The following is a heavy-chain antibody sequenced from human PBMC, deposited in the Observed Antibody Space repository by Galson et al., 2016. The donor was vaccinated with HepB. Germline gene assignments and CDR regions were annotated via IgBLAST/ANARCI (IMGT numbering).Heavy chain of an antibody. CDR1: GFIFSNYA. V-gene: IGHV3-23*01. D-gene: IGHD3-16*01. J-gene: IGHJ4*02. Sequence: SLRLSCAASGFIFSNYAMNWVRQAPGKGLEWVSSISGAGGSTYYAGSVKGRFTISRDNVKNSLFLQMNSLRAEDTAVYYCAREGPFIPGGMTIMRFDDWDQGTLVTVSS. CDR3: AREGPFIPGGMTIMRFDD. CDR2: ISGAGGST.